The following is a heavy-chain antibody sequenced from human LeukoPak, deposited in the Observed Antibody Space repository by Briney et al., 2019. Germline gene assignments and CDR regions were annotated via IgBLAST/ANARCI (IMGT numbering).Heavy chain of an antibody. J-gene: IGHJ3*02. CDR3: ARHRRCSGGSCYLAAFDI. CDR1: GGSIISHY. D-gene: IGHD2-15*01. CDR2: VYSNGGT. V-gene: IGHV4-4*07. Sequence: SETLSLTCTVSGGSIISHYWSWIRQPAGKGLEWIGRVYSNGGTNYNPSLKSRVTISVDTSKNQFSLKLSSVTAADTAVYYCARHRRCSGGSCYLAAFDIWGQGTMVTVSS.